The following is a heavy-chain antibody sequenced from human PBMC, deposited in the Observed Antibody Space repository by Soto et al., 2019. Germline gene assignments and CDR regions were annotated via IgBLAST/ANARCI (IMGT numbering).Heavy chain of an antibody. J-gene: IGHJ4*02. CDR1: GFTFPSYS. CDR3: AREPEDHNSTFDD. Sequence: EVQLVESGGGLVKPGGSLRLSCAASGFTFPSYSMHWVRQAPGKGLEWVSSISSTTNYIYYGAVMKGQFTISRDNDKNSLYLEMNSLRSEETAVYYCAREPEDHNSTFDDWGQGTLVTVSS. CDR2: ISSTTNYI. D-gene: IGHD1-1*01. V-gene: IGHV3-21*06.